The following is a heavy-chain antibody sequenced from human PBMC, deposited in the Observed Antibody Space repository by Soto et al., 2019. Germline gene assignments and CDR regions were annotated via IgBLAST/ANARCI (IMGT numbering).Heavy chain of an antibody. V-gene: IGHV1-3*01. Sequence: GASVKVSCKASGYTFTSYDMHWVRQAPGQRLEWMGWINAGNGNTKYSQKFQGRVTITRDTSASTAYMELSSLRSEDTAVYYCASSGWYGGWFDPWGQGTLVTVSS. CDR2: INAGNGNT. CDR1: GYTFTSYD. D-gene: IGHD6-19*01. J-gene: IGHJ5*02. CDR3: ASSGWYGGWFDP.